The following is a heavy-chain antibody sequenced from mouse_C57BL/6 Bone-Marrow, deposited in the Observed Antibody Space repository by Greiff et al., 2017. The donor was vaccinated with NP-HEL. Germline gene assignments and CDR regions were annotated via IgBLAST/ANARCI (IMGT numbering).Heavy chain of an antibody. D-gene: IGHD2-5*01. V-gene: IGHV5-6*01. CDR1: GFTFSSYG. CDR2: ISSGGSYT. CDR3: ARYSNPFDY. Sequence: EVQLVESGGDLVKPGGSLKLSCAASGFTFSSYGMSWVRQTPDKRLEWVATISSGGSYTYYPDSVKGRFTISRDNAKNTLYLQMSSLKSEDTAMYYCARYSNPFDYWGQGTTLTVSS. J-gene: IGHJ2*01.